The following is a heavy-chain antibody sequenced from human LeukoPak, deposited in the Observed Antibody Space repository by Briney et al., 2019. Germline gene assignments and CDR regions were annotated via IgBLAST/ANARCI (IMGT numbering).Heavy chain of an antibody. CDR2: ITSSSNSI. J-gene: IGHJ6*03. V-gene: IGHV3-48*01. CDR3: ARGLQQLVRGFNYYFMDV. CDR1: GFTFSRYS. Sequence: GGSLRLSCAASGFTFSRYSVNWVRQAPGKGLEWVSYITSSSNSIYYADSVRGRFTISRDNAENSLYLQMNSLRAEDTAVYYCARGLQQLVRGFNYYFMDVWGKGTTVTVSS. D-gene: IGHD6-13*01.